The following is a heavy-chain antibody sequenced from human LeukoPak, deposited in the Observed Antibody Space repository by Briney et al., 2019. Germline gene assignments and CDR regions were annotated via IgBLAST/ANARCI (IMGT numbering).Heavy chain of an antibody. D-gene: IGHD3-3*01. Sequence: SETLSLTCTVSGGSISSYYWSWIRQPAGKGLEWIGRIYTSGSTYYNPSLKSRVTISVDTSKNQFSLKLSSVTAADTAVYYCARGYYDFWSGYYIRGEYYFDYWGQGTLVTVSS. CDR2: IYTSGST. CDR3: ARGYYDFWSGYYIRGEYYFDY. CDR1: GGSISSYY. J-gene: IGHJ4*02. V-gene: IGHV4-4*07.